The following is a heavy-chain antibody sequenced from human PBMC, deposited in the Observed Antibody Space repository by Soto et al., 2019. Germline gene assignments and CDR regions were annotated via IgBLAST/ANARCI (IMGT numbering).Heavy chain of an antibody. CDR1: GYTFTAYY. CDR2: SNPNSGDT. J-gene: IGHJ4*02. D-gene: IGHD5-18*01. V-gene: IGHV1-2*04. CDR3: ARGGYTYGYGLDY. Sequence: QVQLVQSGAEVKKLGASVKVSCKASGYTFTAYYIHWVRQAPGQGLEWVGWSNPNSGDTNYAQRFQGWVTMTGDTSVSTAYMELTRLRSDDTAVYYCARGGYTYGYGLDYWGQGTLVTGSS.